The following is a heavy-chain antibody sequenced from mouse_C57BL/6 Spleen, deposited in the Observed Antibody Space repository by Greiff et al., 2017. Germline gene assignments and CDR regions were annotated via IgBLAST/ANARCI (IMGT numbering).Heavy chain of an antibody. D-gene: IGHD2-2*01. CDR1: GYSITSGYD. Sequence: EVQLQESGPGMVKPSQSLSLTCTVTGYSITSGYDWHWIRHFPGNKLEWMGYISYSGSTNYNPSLKSRISITHDTSKNHFFLKLNSVTTEDTATYYCARGYVGEGFAYWGQGTLVTVSA. CDR3: ARGYVGEGFAY. V-gene: IGHV3-1*01. CDR2: ISYSGST. J-gene: IGHJ3*01.